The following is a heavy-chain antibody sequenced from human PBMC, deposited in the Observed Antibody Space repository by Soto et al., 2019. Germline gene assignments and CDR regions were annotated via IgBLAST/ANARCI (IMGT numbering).Heavy chain of an antibody. CDR2: ISAYNGNT. D-gene: IGHD4-17*01. J-gene: IGHJ5*02. Sequence: QVQLVQSGAEVKKPGASVKVSCKASGYTFTSYGISWVRQAPGQGLEWMGWISAYNGNTNYAQKLQGRVTMTTDTSTSTAYKELRSLRSDDTAVYYCARAEGHDYGDYGSWFDPWGQGTLVTVSS. CDR1: GYTFTSYG. CDR3: ARAEGHDYGDYGSWFDP. V-gene: IGHV1-18*04.